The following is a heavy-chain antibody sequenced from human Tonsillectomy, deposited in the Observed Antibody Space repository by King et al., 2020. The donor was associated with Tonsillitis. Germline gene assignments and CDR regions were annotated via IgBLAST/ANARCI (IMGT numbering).Heavy chain of an antibody. D-gene: IGHD6-6*01. CDR1: GFTFDDYA. CDR2: ISWNSGSI. J-gene: IGHJ6*02. CDR3: AKSAVSSSVDYYYGMDV. V-gene: IGHV3-9*01. Sequence: QLVQSGGGLVQPGRSLRLSCAASGFTFDDYAMHWVRQAPGKGLEWVSGISWNSGSIGYADSVKGRFTISRDNAKNSLYLQMNSLRAEDTALYYCAKSAVSSSVDYYYGMDVWGQGTTVTVSS.